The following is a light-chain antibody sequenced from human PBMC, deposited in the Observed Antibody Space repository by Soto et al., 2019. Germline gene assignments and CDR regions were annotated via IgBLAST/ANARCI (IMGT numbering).Light chain of an antibody. Sequence: ESVLTQSPATLSVSPGDRATLSCRASQSVSHALAWYQQKPGQAPRLLIYGAFNRATGIPARFSGSGSGTDFTLTISSLEPEDSAVYYCQQRNVWPPVTFGQGTRLEIK. CDR3: QQRNVWPPVT. V-gene: IGKV3-11*01. CDR1: QSVSHA. CDR2: GAF. J-gene: IGKJ5*01.